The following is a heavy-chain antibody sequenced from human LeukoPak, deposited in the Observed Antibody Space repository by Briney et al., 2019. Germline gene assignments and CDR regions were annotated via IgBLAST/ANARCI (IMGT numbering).Heavy chain of an antibody. CDR3: ARGTFGVVISGGAFDI. CDR1: GGTFSSYA. Sequence: GASVKVSRKASGGTFSSYAISWVRQAPGQGLEWMGGIIPIFGTANYAQKFQGRVTITADESTSTAYMELSSLRSEDTAVYYCARGTFGVVISGGAFDIWGQGTMVTVSS. V-gene: IGHV1-69*13. J-gene: IGHJ3*02. D-gene: IGHD3-3*01. CDR2: IIPIFGTA.